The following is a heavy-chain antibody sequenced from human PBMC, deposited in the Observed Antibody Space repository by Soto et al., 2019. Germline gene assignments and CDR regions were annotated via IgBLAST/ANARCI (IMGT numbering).Heavy chain of an antibody. Sequence: SETLSLTCTVSGGSISSGGYYWSWIRHHPGKGLEWVGYIYYSGSTNYNPSLKSRVTISVDTSKNQFSLKLSSVTAADTAVYYCARDLDYCSGGSCYSLGYFDYWGQGTLVTVSS. CDR2: IYYSGST. CDR3: ARDLDYCSGGSCYSLGYFDY. CDR1: GGSISSGGYY. D-gene: IGHD2-15*01. V-gene: IGHV4-61*08. J-gene: IGHJ4*02.